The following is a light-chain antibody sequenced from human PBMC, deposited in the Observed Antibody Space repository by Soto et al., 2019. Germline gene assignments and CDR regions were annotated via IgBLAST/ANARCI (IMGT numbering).Light chain of an antibody. CDR2: LGS. V-gene: IGKV2-28*01. CDR3: MQGTHWPLT. J-gene: IGKJ4*01. Sequence: ILMTQKPLSLPVTPGEPASISCRSTQSLLHSNGYNYLDWYLQKPGQSPQLLIYLGSNRASGVPDRFSGSGSGTDFTLKISRVEAEDVGVYYCMQGTHWPLTFGGGGK. CDR1: QSLLHSNGYNY.